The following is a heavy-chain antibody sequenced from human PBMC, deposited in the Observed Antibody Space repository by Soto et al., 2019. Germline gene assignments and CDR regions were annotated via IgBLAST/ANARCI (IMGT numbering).Heavy chain of an antibody. V-gene: IGHV1-69*13. J-gene: IGHJ4*02. CDR2: IIPIFGTA. CDR1: GGTFSSYA. CDR3: ARGVEAEMATILDY. D-gene: IGHD5-12*01. Sequence: GASVKVSCKASGGTFSSYAISWVRQAPGRGLEWMGGIIPIFGTANYAQKFQGRVTITADESTSTAYMELSSLRSEDTAVYYCARGVEAEMATILDYWGQGTLVTVSS.